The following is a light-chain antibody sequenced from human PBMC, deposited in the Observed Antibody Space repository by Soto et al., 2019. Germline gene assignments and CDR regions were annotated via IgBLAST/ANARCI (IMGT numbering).Light chain of an antibody. CDR3: QQYESLPLT. V-gene: IGKV1-33*01. CDR1: QDMSNY. J-gene: IGKJ4*01. Sequence: DIQMTQSPSSLSASVGDRVTITCQASQDMSNYLNWYQQKPGKAPKLLIYDASNLETGVPSRFSASGSGTDFTFSISSLQSEDIATYYCQQYESLPLTFGGGTKVEIK. CDR2: DAS.